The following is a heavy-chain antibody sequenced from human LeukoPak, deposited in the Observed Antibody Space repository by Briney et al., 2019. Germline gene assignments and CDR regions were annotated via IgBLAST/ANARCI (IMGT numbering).Heavy chain of an antibody. CDR1: GYTFTSSY. J-gene: IGHJ4*02. Sequence: ASVKVSCKASGYTFTSSYIHWVRQAPGQGLEWMGMIYPRDGSTSYAQKFQGRVTVTRDASTSTVHMELSGLRSEDTAVYYCARDQEGFDYWGQGTLVTVSS. V-gene: IGHV1-46*01. CDR3: ARDQEGFDY. CDR2: IYPRDGST.